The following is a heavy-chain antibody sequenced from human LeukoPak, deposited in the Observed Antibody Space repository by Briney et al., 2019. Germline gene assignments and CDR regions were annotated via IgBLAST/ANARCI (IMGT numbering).Heavy chain of an antibody. CDR3: ARGGSVHYYYGMDV. V-gene: IGHV3-66*02. CDR1: GFTVSSNY. J-gene: IGHJ6*02. Sequence: GGSLRLSCAASGFTVSSNYMSWVGQAPGKGLEWVSVIYSGGSTYYADSVKGRFTISRDNSKNTLYLQMNSLRAEDTAVYYCARGGSVHYYYGMDVWGQATTVTVSS. D-gene: IGHD5/OR15-5a*01. CDR2: IYSGGST.